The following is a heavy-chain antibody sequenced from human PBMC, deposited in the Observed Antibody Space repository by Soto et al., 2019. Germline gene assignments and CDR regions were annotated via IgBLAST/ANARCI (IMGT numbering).Heavy chain of an antibody. CDR3: ARIDPTPDAFDI. Sequence: QVQLVESGGGVVQPGRSLRPSCAASGFTFSSYAMHWVRQAPGKGLEWVAFISYDGSNKYYADSVKGRFTISRDNSKNTLYLQMNSLRAEDTAVYYWARIDPTPDAFDIWGQGTMVTVSS. CDR1: GFTFSSYA. D-gene: IGHD3-9*01. V-gene: IGHV3-30-3*01. J-gene: IGHJ3*02. CDR2: ISYDGSNK.